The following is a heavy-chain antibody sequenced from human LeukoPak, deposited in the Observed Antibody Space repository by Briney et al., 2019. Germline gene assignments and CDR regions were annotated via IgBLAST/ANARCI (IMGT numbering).Heavy chain of an antibody. CDR1: GGSIGSYC. V-gene: IGHV4-59*01. Sequence: PSETLSLTCTVSGGSIGSYCWSWIRQPPGKGLEWIRYIYYSGSTNYNPSLKSRVTISVDTSKNQFSLKLSSVTAADTAVYYCARGGGVVPAAIGETLDYWGQGTLVTVSS. CDR2: IYYSGST. CDR3: ARGGGVVPAAIGETLDY. J-gene: IGHJ4*02. D-gene: IGHD2-2*01.